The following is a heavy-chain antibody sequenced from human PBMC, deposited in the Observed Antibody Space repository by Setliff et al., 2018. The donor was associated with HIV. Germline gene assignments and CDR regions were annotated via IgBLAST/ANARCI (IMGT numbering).Heavy chain of an antibody. CDR2: IDTINGNT. V-gene: IGHV1-3*04. D-gene: IGHD6-25*01. CDR3: ARTPEGAAVFDY. CDR1: GYTFTNFA. J-gene: IGHJ4*02. Sequence: GASVKVSCKASGYTFTNFAMYWVRQAPGQRPEWMGWIDTINGNTKYSQKFQGRVSITRDISASTAYMELSSLGSEDTAVFYCARTPEGAAVFDYWGQGTLVTVSS.